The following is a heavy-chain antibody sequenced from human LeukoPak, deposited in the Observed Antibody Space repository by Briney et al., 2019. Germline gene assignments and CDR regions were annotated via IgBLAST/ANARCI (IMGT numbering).Heavy chain of an antibody. D-gene: IGHD3-10*01. CDR3: AKFAYPIGFSGSYFQSFDY. V-gene: IGHV3-30*02. CDR2: IRYEGSNK. J-gene: IGHJ4*02. Sequence: GGSLRLSCAASGFTFSSYGMHWVRQAPGKGLEWVAFIRYEGSNKYYADSVKGRFTISRDNSKNTLYLQMNGLRAEDTAVYYCAKFAYPIGFSGSYFQSFDYWGQGTLVTVSS. CDR1: GFTFSSYG.